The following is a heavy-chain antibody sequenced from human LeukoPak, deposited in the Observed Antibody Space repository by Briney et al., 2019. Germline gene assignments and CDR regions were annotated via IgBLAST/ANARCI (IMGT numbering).Heavy chain of an antibody. D-gene: IGHD3-16*01. CDR3: AKDFPRGTYYFNY. Sequence: GGSLRLSCAATGFTFSSYGMSWVRQAPGKGLEWVSAISGSGGSTYYADSVKGRFTISRDNSKNTLYLQMNSLRAEDTAVYYCAKDFPRGTYYFNYWGQGTLVTVSS. CDR1: GFTFSSYG. CDR2: ISGSGGST. J-gene: IGHJ4*02. V-gene: IGHV3-23*01.